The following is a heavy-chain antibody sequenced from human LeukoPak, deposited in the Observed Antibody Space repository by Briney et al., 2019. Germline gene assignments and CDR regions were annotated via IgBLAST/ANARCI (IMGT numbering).Heavy chain of an antibody. Sequence: ASVKVSCKASGYTFTDYGIIWARQAPGQGPEWMGWISPYNGNRKYAQKFQDRLTMTTDTSTNTAYMELRSLTSDDTAVYYCARGGHGDYQGWGQGTLVTVSS. D-gene: IGHD4-17*01. CDR2: ISPYNGNR. CDR3: ARGGHGDYQG. V-gene: IGHV1-18*01. CDR1: GYTFTDYG. J-gene: IGHJ4*02.